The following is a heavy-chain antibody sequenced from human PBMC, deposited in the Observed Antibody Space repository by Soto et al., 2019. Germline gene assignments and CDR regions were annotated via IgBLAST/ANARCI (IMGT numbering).Heavy chain of an antibody. CDR2: ISGSGGIT. CDR1: GFTFSSYA. V-gene: IGHV3-23*01. Sequence: GGSLCLSCAASGFTFSSYAMSWVRQAPGKGLEWVSGISGSGGITHYADSVKGRFTTSKDNSKNTLYLQMDSLRVEDTAVYYCGKDQDTSAWYYFDYWGQGTLVTVSS. D-gene: IGHD6-19*01. J-gene: IGHJ4*02. CDR3: GKDQDTSAWYYFDY.